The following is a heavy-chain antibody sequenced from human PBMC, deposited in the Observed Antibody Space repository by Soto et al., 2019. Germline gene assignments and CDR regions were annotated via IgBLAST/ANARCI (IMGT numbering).Heavy chain of an antibody. J-gene: IGHJ2*01. D-gene: IGHD3-16*01. CDR3: AKDIHHLGIWYVDL. Sequence: QVQLVESGGGVFKPGRSLRLSCAASGFTFSTYGMHWVRQAPGKGLEWVAVISFDGNDQYYADSVKGRFTISRDNSKNTVFLQMNSLRTEDAALYYCAKDIHHLGIWYVDLWGRGTLVSVSS. CDR1: GFTFSTYG. V-gene: IGHV3-30*18. CDR2: ISFDGNDQ.